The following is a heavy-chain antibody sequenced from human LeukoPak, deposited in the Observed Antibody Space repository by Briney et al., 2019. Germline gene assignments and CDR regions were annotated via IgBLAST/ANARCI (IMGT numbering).Heavy chain of an antibody. V-gene: IGHV3-23*01. D-gene: IGHD5-18*01. J-gene: IGHJ4*02. CDR2: ISGSGGTT. Sequence: GGSLRLSCAASGFKFSSYAMSWVRQAPGKGLEWVSGISGSGGTTYYADSVKGRFTISRDNSKNTLYLQMNSLRAEDTAVYFCAKDTAIVRPDYFDYWGQGTLVTVSS. CDR1: GFKFSSYA. CDR3: AKDTAIVRPDYFDY.